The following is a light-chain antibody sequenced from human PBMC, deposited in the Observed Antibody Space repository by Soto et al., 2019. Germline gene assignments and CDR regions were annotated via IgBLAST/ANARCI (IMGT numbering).Light chain of an antibody. Sequence: QSVLTQPPSVSGAPGQRVTISCTGSRSNIGTHFDVHWYQQLPGIAPKLLIYGNSNRPSGVPDRFSGSKSGTSAFLAITGLQAEDEADYYCQSYDSSLSGVVFGGGTKLTVL. J-gene: IGLJ2*01. V-gene: IGLV1-40*01. CDR2: GNS. CDR3: QSYDSSLSGVV. CDR1: RSNIGTHFD.